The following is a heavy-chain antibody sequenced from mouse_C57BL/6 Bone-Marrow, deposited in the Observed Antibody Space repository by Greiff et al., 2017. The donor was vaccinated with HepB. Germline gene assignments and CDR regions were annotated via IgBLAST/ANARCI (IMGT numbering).Heavy chain of an antibody. CDR2: INPSSGYT. Sequence: VKLMESGAELARPGASVKMSCKASGYTFTSYTMHWVKQRPGQGLEWIGYINPSSGYTKYNQKFKDKATLTADKSSSTAYMQLSSLTSEDSAVYYCARLSSGYGAMDYWGQGTSVTVSS. V-gene: IGHV1-4*01. D-gene: IGHD3-2*02. J-gene: IGHJ4*01. CDR3: ARLSSGYGAMDY. CDR1: GYTFTSYT.